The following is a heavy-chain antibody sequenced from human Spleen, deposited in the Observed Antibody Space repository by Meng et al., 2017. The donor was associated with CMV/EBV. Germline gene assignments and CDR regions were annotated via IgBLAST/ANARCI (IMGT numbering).Heavy chain of an antibody. D-gene: IGHD6-13*01. Sequence: ASVKVSCKASGYTFTGYYMHWVRQAPGQGLEWMGIINPSGGSTSYAQKFRGRVIMTEDTSTDTAYMELSSLRSEDTAVYYCATGRIAEIGSLRFDYWGQGTLVTVSS. CDR3: ATGRIAEIGSLRFDY. V-gene: IGHV1-46*01. CDR1: GYTFTGYY. J-gene: IGHJ4*02. CDR2: INPSGGST.